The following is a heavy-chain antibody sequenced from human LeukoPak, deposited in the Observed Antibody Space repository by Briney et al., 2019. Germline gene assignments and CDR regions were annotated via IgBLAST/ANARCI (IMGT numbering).Heavy chain of an antibody. CDR3: AREAMVRGVPYYFDY. J-gene: IGHJ4*02. CDR2: ISWNSGSI. V-gene: IGHV3-9*01. Sequence: GGSLRLSCAASGFNFDDYAMHWVRQAPGKGLEWVSRISWNSGSIGYADSVKGRFTISRDNAKNSLYLQMNSLRAEDTAVYYCAREAMVRGVPYYFDYWGQGTLVTVSS. CDR1: GFNFDDYA. D-gene: IGHD3-10*01.